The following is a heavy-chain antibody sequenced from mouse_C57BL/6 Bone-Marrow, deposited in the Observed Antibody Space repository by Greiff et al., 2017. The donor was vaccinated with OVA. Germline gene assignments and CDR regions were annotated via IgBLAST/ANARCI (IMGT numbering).Heavy chain of an antibody. J-gene: IGHJ1*03. V-gene: IGHV1-50*01. CDR3: ARMGYFDV. Sequence: QVQLKEPGAELVKPGASVKLSCKASGYTFTSYWMQWVKQRPGQGLEWIGEIDPSDSYTNYNQKFKGKATLTVDTSSSTAYMQLSSLTSEDSAVYYGARMGYFDVWGTGTTVTVSS. CDR1: GYTFTSYW. CDR2: IDPSDSYT.